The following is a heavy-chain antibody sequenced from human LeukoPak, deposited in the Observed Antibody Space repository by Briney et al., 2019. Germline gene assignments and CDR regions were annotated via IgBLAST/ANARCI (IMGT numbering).Heavy chain of an antibody. CDR2: ISSSSSYI. Sequence: GGSLRLSCAASGFTFSSYSMNWVRQAPGKGLEWVSSISSSSSYIYYADSVKGRFTISGDNAKNSLYLQMNSLRAEDTAVYYCASELDYYDSSGYPYWGQGTLVTVSS. CDR3: ASELDYYDSSGYPY. V-gene: IGHV3-21*01. J-gene: IGHJ4*02. CDR1: GFTFSSYS. D-gene: IGHD3-22*01.